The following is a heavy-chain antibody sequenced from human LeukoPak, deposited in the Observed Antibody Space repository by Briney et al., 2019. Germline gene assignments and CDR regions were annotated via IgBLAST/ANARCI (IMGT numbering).Heavy chain of an antibody. J-gene: IGHJ4*02. V-gene: IGHV3-66*01. CDR1: GFTVSSNY. CDR3: AYSSSWRKFDY. D-gene: IGHD6-13*01. Sequence: GGSLRLSCAASGFTVSSNYMSWVRQAPGKGLEWVSVIYSGGSTYYADSVKGRFTISRDNSKNTLYLQMNSLRAEDTAVYYCAYSSSWRKFDYWGQGTLITVSS. CDR2: IYSGGST.